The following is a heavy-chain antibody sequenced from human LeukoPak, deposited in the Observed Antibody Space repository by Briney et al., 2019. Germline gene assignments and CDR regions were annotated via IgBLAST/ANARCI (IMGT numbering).Heavy chain of an antibody. Sequence: GGSLRLSCAASGFTFSSYAMSWVRQAPGKGLEWVSAISGSGGSTYYADSVKGRFTISRDNSKNTLYLQMNSLRAEDTAVYYCAKVRCSGGSCYYDYWGQGTLVTVSS. CDR2: ISGSGGST. J-gene: IGHJ4*02. CDR3: AKVRCSGGSCYYDY. V-gene: IGHV3-23*01. CDR1: GFTFSSYA. D-gene: IGHD2-15*01.